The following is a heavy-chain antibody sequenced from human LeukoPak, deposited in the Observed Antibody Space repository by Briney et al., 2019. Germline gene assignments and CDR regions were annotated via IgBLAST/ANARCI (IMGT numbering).Heavy chain of an antibody. CDR1: GLIVSGNY. CDR3: ARDLKTSGWYGDFDY. J-gene: IGHJ4*02. CDR2: IYSGGST. V-gene: IGHV3-53*01. D-gene: IGHD6-19*01. Sequence: GGSLRLSCAASGLIVSGNYMTWVRQAPGKGLEWVSFIYSGGSTYYADSVKGRFTISRDNSKNTVYLEMISLRAEDTAVYYCARDLKTSGWYGDFDYWGQGTLVTVSS.